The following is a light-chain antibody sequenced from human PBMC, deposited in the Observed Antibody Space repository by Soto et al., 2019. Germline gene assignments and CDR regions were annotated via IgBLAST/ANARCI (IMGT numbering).Light chain of an antibody. V-gene: IGKV3-11*01. Sequence: EIVMTQSPAILSVSPGERATLSCRPSQSVTTNLAWYQQKPGQAPRLLIYDASNRATGIPARFSGTGSGTDFTLTINNLEPEDFAVYYCQVRTNWSIAFGRGTRLEI. CDR1: QSVTTN. CDR2: DAS. J-gene: IGKJ5*01. CDR3: QVRTNWSIA.